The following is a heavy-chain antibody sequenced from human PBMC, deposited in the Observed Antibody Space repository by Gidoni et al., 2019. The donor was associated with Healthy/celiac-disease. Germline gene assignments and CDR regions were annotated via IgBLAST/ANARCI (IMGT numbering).Heavy chain of an antibody. D-gene: IGHD6-19*01. CDR2: INHSRSN. Sequence: QVQLQQWGAGLLKPSETLSLTCAVYGGSFSCYYWSWLRHPPGKGLEWIGEINHSRSNNYNPSLKSRVNISVDTSKNQFSLKLSSVTAADTAVYYCARGIPVRYSSGWYHYYYGMDVWGQGTTVTVSS. CDR3: ARGIPVRYSSGWYHYYYGMDV. CDR1: GGSFSCYY. J-gene: IGHJ6*02. V-gene: IGHV4-34*01.